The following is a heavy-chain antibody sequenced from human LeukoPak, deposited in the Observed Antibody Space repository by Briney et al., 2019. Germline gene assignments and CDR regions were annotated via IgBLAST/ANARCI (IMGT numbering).Heavy chain of an antibody. J-gene: IGHJ5*02. Sequence: PGGSLRLSCAASGFTFSSYWMSWVRQAPGKGLEWVANIKQDGSEKYYVDSVKGRFTISRDNAKNSLYLQMNSLRAEDTAVYYCARDHGSGNDWFDPWGQGTLVTVSS. CDR3: ARDHGSGNDWFDP. V-gene: IGHV3-7*01. CDR2: IKQDGSEK. D-gene: IGHD3-10*01. CDR1: GFTFSSYW.